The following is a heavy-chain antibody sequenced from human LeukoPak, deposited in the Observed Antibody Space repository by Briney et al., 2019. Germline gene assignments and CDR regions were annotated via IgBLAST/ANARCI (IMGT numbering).Heavy chain of an antibody. J-gene: IGHJ5*02. D-gene: IGHD3-10*02. CDR3: ARRIYSTRVRDYYIPRGRFDP. Sequence: SETLSLTCAVSGGSISSNSYYWGWIRQPPGKGLEWIGSIYYSGSTYYNPSLKSRVTISVDTSKNQFSLKLSSVTAADTAVYYCARRIYSTRVRDYYIPRGRFDPWGQGTLVTVSS. V-gene: IGHV4-39*07. CDR1: GGSISSNSYY. CDR2: IYYSGST.